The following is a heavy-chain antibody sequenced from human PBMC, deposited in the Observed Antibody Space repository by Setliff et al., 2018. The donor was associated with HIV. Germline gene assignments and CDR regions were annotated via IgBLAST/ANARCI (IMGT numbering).Heavy chain of an antibody. V-gene: IGHV4-59*08. Sequence: SETLSLTCAVSGASISSFYWSWIRQPPGKGLDWIGYIYYSGSTNYNPSLKSRVTMSVDTSKNRFSLKLSSVTAADTAVYYCARAAAGSPYYYYYMDVWGKGTTVTVSS. J-gene: IGHJ6*03. CDR2: IYYSGST. CDR1: GASISSFY. D-gene: IGHD6-13*01. CDR3: ARAAAGSPYYYYYMDV.